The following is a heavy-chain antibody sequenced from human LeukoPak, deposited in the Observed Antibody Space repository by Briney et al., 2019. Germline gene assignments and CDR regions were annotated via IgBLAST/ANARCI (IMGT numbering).Heavy chain of an antibody. Sequence: GGSLRLSCAASGFTFSTYAMHWVRQAPGKGLEWVSSISSSSSYIYYADSVKGRFTISRDNAKNSLFLQMNSLRAEDTAMYYCARVYYYDSSGYYSFFDYWGQGTLVTVSS. CDR3: ARVYYYDSSGYYSFFDY. D-gene: IGHD3-22*01. V-gene: IGHV3-21*01. J-gene: IGHJ4*02. CDR1: GFTFSTYA. CDR2: ISSSSSYI.